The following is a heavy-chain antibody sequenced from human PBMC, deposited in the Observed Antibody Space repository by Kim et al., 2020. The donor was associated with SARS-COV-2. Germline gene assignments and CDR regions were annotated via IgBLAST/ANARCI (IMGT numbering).Heavy chain of an antibody. CDR2: IHSTGTT. V-gene: IGHV4-4*07. CDR1: GGSISGYY. CDR3: ARLGKVAVAGFYYYYGMDV. Sequence: SETLSLTCSVSGGSISGYYWTWIRQAAGKGLEWVGRIHSTGTTIYNPSLNSRVTVSLDTSRRQFSLKLNSLTAADTARYYFARLGKVAVAGFYYYYGMDV. J-gene: IGHJ6*01. D-gene: IGHD6-19*01.